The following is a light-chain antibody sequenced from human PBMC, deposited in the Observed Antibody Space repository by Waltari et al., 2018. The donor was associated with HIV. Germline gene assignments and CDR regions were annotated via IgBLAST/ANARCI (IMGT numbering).Light chain of an antibody. V-gene: IGLV1-47*01. J-gene: IGLJ2*01. Sequence: QSVLTQPPSASGTPGQRITLPCSGSSSNVGRNYVYWYQQLPGTAPKVLIFMTKQRPSGVADRFSASKSGTSASLAIGGLRSEDEADYYCASWDDSLSIVVFGGGTKLTVL. CDR3: ASWDDSLSIVV. CDR1: SSNVGRNY. CDR2: MTK.